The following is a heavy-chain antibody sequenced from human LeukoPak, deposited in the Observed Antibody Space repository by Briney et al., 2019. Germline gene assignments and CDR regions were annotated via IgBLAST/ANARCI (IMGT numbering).Heavy chain of an antibody. Sequence: ASVKVSCKASGGTFSSYAISWVRQAPGQGLEWMGIINPSGGSTSYAQKFQGRVTMTRDTSTSTVYMELSSLRSEDTAVYYCARASFGVVIFDYWGQGTLVTVSS. V-gene: IGHV1-46*01. CDR1: GGTFSSYA. CDR3: ARASFGVVIFDY. D-gene: IGHD3-3*01. CDR2: INPSGGST. J-gene: IGHJ4*02.